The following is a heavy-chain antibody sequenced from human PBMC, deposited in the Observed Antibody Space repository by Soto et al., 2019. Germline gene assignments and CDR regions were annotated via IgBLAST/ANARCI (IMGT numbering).Heavy chain of an antibody. CDR1: GYTFTSYG. Sequence: ASVKVSCKASGYTFTSYGISWVRQAPGQGLEWMGWISAYNGNTNYAQKLQGRVTMTTDTSTSTAYMELRSLRSEDTAVYYCARNIVGATISYYGMDVWGKGTTVTVSS. CDR2: ISAYNGNT. CDR3: ARNIVGATISYYGMDV. V-gene: IGHV1-18*04. J-gene: IGHJ6*04. D-gene: IGHD1-26*01.